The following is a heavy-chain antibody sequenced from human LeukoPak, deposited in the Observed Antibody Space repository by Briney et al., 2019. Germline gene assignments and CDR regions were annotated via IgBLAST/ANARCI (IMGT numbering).Heavy chain of an antibody. J-gene: IGHJ4*02. D-gene: IGHD6-19*01. CDR3: AKDHSVAVAGDFDY. CDR2: ISGSGGST. Sequence: GGSLRLSCAASGGTTDDYGMSWVRQAPGKGLEWVSAISGSGGSTYYADSVKGRFTISRDNSKNTLYLQMNSLRAEDTAVYYCAKDHSVAVAGDFDYWGQGTLVTVSS. V-gene: IGHV3-23*01. CDR1: GGTTDDYG.